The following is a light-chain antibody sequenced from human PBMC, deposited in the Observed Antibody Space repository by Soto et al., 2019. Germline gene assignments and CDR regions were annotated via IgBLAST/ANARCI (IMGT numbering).Light chain of an antibody. Sequence: QSALTQPRSVSGSPGQSVTISCTGTSSDVGGYNFVSWYQQRPGKAPKLMIYDVTKRPSGVPDRFSGSKSDNTASLTISGLQSEDEADYYCCSYAGTYTLGVFGTGTKVTV. CDR3: CSYAGTYTLGV. V-gene: IGLV2-11*01. J-gene: IGLJ1*01. CDR1: SSDVGGYNF. CDR2: DVT.